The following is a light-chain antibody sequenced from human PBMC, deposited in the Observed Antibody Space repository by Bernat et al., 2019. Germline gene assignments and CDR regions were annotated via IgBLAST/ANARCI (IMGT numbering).Light chain of an antibody. Sequence: SALTQPPSASGSPGQSVTISCTGTSSDVGGYDYVSWYQHHPGKAPKLIISEVTKRPSGVPDRFSGSKSGNTASLTVSGLQPGDEADYYCTSFAGRNILVFGGGTKLTVL. CDR2: EVT. CDR3: TSFAGRNILV. V-gene: IGLV2-8*01. J-gene: IGLJ2*01. CDR1: SSDVGGYDY.